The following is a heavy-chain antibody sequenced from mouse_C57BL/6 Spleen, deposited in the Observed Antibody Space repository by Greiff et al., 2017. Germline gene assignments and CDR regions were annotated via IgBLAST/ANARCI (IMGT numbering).Heavy chain of an antibody. CDR1: GFTFSSYT. Sequence: EVKLVESGGGLVKPGGSLKLSCAASGFTFSSYTMSWVRQTPEKRLEWVATISGGGGNTYYPDSVKGRFTITRDNAKNTLYLQMSSLRSEDTALYYCARHVGYDYGFAYWGQGTLVTVSA. CDR2: ISGGGGNT. D-gene: IGHD2-4*01. J-gene: IGHJ3*01. V-gene: IGHV5-9*01. CDR3: ARHVGYDYGFAY.